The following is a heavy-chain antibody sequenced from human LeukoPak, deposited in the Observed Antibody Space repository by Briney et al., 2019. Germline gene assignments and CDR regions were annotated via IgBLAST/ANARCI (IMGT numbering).Heavy chain of an antibody. D-gene: IGHD1-26*01. CDR2: IRYDGSNK. J-gene: IGHJ6*03. CDR1: GFTFSDYG. Sequence: GGSLRLSCGASGFTFSDYGMHWVRQAPGKGLEWVAFIRYDGSNKYYVGSVKGRSTISRDNSKNTLYLQMNSLRAEDTAVYYCAKGSGWEVSYYYYYMDVWGKGTTVTISS. CDR3: AKGSGWEVSYYYYYMDV. V-gene: IGHV3-30*02.